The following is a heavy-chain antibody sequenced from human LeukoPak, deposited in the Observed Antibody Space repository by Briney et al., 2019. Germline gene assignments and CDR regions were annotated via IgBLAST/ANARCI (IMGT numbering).Heavy chain of an antibody. V-gene: IGHV1-69*13. J-gene: IGHJ4*02. CDR3: ARDYAGTTNFDY. CDR2: IIPIFGTA. Sequence: SVKVSCKASGGTFSSYAISWVRQAPGQGLEWTGGIIPIFGTANYAQKFQGRVTITADESTSTAYMELSSLRSEDTAVYYCARDYAGTTNFDYWGQGTLVTVSS. D-gene: IGHD1-1*01. CDR1: GGTFSSYA.